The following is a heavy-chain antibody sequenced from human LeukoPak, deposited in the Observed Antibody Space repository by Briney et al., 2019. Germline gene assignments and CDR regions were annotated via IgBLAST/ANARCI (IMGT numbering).Heavy chain of an antibody. CDR3: ARQSLGPSRSGTSNIWFDP. Sequence: SETLSLACTVPGDSISSYCWSWIRQPPGKGLEWIGFIYYSGNTNSNPSLKSRVTRSVDTPKNQFSLKLTSVTAADTAVYYCARQSLGPSRSGTSNIWFDPWGQGTLVTVSS. J-gene: IGHJ5*02. CDR1: GDSISSYC. CDR2: IYYSGNT. V-gene: IGHV4-59*08. D-gene: IGHD3-10*01.